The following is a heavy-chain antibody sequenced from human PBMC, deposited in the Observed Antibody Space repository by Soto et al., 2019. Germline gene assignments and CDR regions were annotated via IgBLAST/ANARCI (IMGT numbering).Heavy chain of an antibody. V-gene: IGHV4-34*01. CDR3: ARLKLDWFDP. CDR1: VGSFIGYY. J-gene: IGHJ5*02. Sequence: SETRSLTCSVYVGSFIGYYWSGIRQPPGNGLEWIGEINHSGSTNYNPSLKSRVTISVDTSKNQFSLKLSSVTAADTAVYYCARLKLDWFDPWGQGTLVTVSS. D-gene: IGHD1-7*01. CDR2: INHSGST.